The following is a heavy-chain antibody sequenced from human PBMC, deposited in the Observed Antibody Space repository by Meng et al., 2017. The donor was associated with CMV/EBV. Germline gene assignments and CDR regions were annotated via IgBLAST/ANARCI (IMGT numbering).Heavy chain of an antibody. CDR1: GFTFSSYS. Sequence: ETLSLTCAASGFTFSSYSMNWVRQAPGKGLEWVSYISSSSSTIYYADSVKGRFTISRDNAKNSLYLQMNSLRAEDTAVYYCARDRHDFWSGYSDYWGQGTLVTVSS. J-gene: IGHJ4*02. D-gene: IGHD3-3*01. CDR2: ISSSSSTI. V-gene: IGHV3-48*04. CDR3: ARDRHDFWSGYSDY.